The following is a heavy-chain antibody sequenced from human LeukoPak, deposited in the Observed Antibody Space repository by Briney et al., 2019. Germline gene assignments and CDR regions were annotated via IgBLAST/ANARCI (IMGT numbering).Heavy chain of an antibody. CDR2: MYYSGTT. CDR1: GGSISSGSYY. J-gene: IGHJ4*02. Sequence: SETLSLTCTVSGGSISSGSYYWGWIRQPPGKGLEWIASMYYSGTTFYSPSLKSRVTISVDTSKNQLSLKLGSVTAADTAVYYCARHPPRDGSAFDYWGQGTLVTVSP. CDR3: ARHPPRDGSAFDY. V-gene: IGHV4-39*01.